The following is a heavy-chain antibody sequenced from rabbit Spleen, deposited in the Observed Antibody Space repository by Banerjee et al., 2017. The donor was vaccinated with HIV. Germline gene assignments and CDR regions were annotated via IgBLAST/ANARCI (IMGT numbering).Heavy chain of an antibody. CDR1: GFDLSSYYY. CDR2: IYISGGST. D-gene: IGHD1-1*01. J-gene: IGHJ4*01. V-gene: IGHV1S40*01. Sequence: QSSEESGGDLVKPGASLTLTCTASGFDLSSYYYMCWVRQAPGKGLEWIACIYISGGSTYYASWAKGRFTISETSSTTVTLQMTSLTAADTATYFCARDVDTIYFRFSLWGPGTLVTVS. CDR3: ARDVDTIYFRFSL.